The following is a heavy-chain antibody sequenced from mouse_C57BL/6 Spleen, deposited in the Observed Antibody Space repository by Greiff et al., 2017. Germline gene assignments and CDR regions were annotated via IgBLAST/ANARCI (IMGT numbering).Heavy chain of an antibody. V-gene: IGHV1-82*01. CDR2: IYPGDGDT. CDR3: ARTGGNYAAWFAY. Sequence: QVQLQQSGPELVKPGASVKISCKASGYAFSSSWMTWVKQRPGKGLEWIGRIYPGDGDTNYNGKFKGKATLTADKSSSTAYMQLSSLTSEDSAVYFCARTGGNYAAWFAYWGQGTLVTVSA. CDR1: GYAFSSSW. J-gene: IGHJ3*01. D-gene: IGHD2-1*01.